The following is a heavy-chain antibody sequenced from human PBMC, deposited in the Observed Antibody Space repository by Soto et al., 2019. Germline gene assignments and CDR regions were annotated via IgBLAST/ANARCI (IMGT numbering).Heavy chain of an antibody. V-gene: IGHV3-23*01. Sequence: EVQLLESGGGLVQPGGSLRLSCAASGFTFSSYAMSWVRQAPGKGLEWVSAISGSGGSTYYADSVKGRFSISRDNSKNTLDLQMNILRAEDRAVFYCAKDMLTFDYWGKGTLVTVSS. CDR1: GFTFSSYA. J-gene: IGHJ4*02. D-gene: IGHD3-16*01. CDR3: AKDMLTFDY. CDR2: ISGSGGST.